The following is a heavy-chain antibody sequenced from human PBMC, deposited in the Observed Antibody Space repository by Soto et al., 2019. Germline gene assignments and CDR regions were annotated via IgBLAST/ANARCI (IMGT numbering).Heavy chain of an antibody. CDR3: ARGPYCTSTSCYSF. D-gene: IGHD2-2*01. CDR1: GFTFSSYS. CDR2: ISSSGSTI. J-gene: IGHJ4*02. V-gene: IGHV3-48*04. Sequence: GGSLSLSCAASGFTFSSYSMNWVRQAPGKGLEWVPYISSSGSTINYADSVKGRFTISRDNAKNSLYLQMNSLRAEDTAVYYCARGPYCTSTSCYSFWGQGALVTVSS.